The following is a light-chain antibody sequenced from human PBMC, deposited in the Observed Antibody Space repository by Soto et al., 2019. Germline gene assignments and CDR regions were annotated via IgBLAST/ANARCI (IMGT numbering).Light chain of an antibody. CDR2: DVS. V-gene: IGKV1-5*01. CDR1: QSISSW. CDR3: QQYKTFWT. J-gene: IGKJ1*01. Sequence: DIQMTQSPSTLSASVGDRVTITCRASQSISSWLAWYQQTPGKAPKLLIYDVSSLESGVPSRFSGSGSGTEFTLTISSLQPDDVATYYCQQYKTFWTFGQGTKVDIK.